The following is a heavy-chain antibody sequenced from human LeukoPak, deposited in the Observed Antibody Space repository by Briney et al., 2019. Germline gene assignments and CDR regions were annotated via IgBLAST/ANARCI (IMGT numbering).Heavy chain of an antibody. D-gene: IGHD2-2*01. Sequence: HGESLKISCKGSGYSFSSYWIGWVRQMPGKGLEWMGIIYPGDSDTRYSPSLQGQVSFSVGKSINTAYLQWSTLEASDTAMYYCARQDCYSANCYLEYWGQGTLVTVSS. CDR2: IYPGDSDT. CDR3: ARQDCYSANCYLEY. V-gene: IGHV5-51*01. J-gene: IGHJ4*02. CDR1: GYSFSSYW.